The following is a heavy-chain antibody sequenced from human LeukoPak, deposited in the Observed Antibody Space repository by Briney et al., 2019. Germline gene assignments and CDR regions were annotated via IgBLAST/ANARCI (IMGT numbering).Heavy chain of an antibody. CDR1: GFTFSSYS. V-gene: IGHV3-48*01. CDR3: ARSETVTTSYYYYYMDV. CDR2: ISSSSSTI. D-gene: IGHD4-11*01. J-gene: IGHJ6*03. Sequence: GGSLRLSCAASGFTFSSYSMNWVRQAPGKGLEWVSYISSSSSTIYYADSVKGRFTISRDNAKNSLYLQMNSLRAEDTAVYYCARSETVTTSYYYYYMDVWGEGTTVTVSS.